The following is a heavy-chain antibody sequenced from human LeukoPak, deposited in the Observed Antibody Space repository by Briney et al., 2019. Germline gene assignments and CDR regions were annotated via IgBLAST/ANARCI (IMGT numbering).Heavy chain of an antibody. Sequence: SVKVSCKASGGTFSSYAISWVRQAPGQGLEWMGGIIPIFGTANYAQKFQGRVTMTRDMSTSTVYMELSSLRSEDTAVYYCASLAGGNSESSDAFDIWGQGTMVTVSS. CDR3: ASLAGGNSESSDAFDI. CDR2: IIPIFGTA. CDR1: GGTFSSYA. V-gene: IGHV1-69*05. D-gene: IGHD4-23*01. J-gene: IGHJ3*02.